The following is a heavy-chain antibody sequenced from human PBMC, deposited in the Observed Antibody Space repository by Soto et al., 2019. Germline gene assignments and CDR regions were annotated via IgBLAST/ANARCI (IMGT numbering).Heavy chain of an antibody. D-gene: IGHD3-22*01. CDR3: ARDGESYYDSSGPPRPY. J-gene: IGHJ4*02. V-gene: IGHV3-48*02. CDR2: ISSSSSTI. CDR1: GFTFSSYS. Sequence: PGGSLRLSCAASGFTFSSYSMNWVRQAPGKGLEWVSYISSSSSTIYYADSVKGRFTISRDNAKNSLYLQMNSLRDEDTAVYYCARDGESYYDSSGPPRPYWGQGTLVTVSS.